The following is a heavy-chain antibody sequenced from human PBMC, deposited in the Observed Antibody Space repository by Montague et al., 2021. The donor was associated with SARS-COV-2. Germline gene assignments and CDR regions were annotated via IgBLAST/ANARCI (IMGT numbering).Heavy chain of an antibody. J-gene: IGHJ2*01. CDR1: GGSISTYY. CDR3: ARDGYNAHQNYWYFDL. CDR2: IYYSGST. D-gene: IGHD5-24*01. V-gene: IGHV4-59*12. Sequence: ETLSLTCTVSGGSISTYYWSWIRQPPGKGLEWIGYIYYSGSTNXSPSLKSRVTISVDTSKNQFSLKLSSVTAADTAVYYYARDGYNAHQNYWYFDLWGRGTLVTVSS.